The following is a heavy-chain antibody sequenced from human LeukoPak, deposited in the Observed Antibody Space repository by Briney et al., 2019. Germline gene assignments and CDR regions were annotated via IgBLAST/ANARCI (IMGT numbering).Heavy chain of an antibody. CDR2: IGTAGDT. V-gene: IGHV3-13*01. Sequence: GGSLRLSCAASGFTFSSYDMHWVRQATGKGLEWVSAIGTAGDTYYADSVKGRFTISRDNSKNTLYLQMNSLRAEDTAVYYCAKEYYDFWSGYYYYYYGMDVWGQGTTVTVSS. CDR1: GFTFSSYD. J-gene: IGHJ6*02. D-gene: IGHD3-3*01. CDR3: AKEYYDFWSGYYYYYYGMDV.